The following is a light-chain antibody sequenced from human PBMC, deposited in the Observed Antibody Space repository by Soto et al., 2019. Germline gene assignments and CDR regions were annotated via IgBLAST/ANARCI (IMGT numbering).Light chain of an antibody. CDR1: QSVSNNY. CDR3: QQYCSSPPYT. CDR2: GSS. V-gene: IGKV3-20*01. Sequence: EVVLTQSPGTLSLSPGERATLSCRASQSVSNNYLAWYQQKPGQAPRLLIFGSSDRATGIPDRFSGSGSGTDFTLTISRLEPEDFAMYYCQQYCSSPPYTFGLGTKLEI. J-gene: IGKJ2*01.